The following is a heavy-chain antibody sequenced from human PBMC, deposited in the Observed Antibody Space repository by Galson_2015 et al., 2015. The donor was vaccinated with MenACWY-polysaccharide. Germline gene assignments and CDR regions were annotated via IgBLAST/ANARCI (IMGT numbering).Heavy chain of an antibody. CDR2: INADGSAT. J-gene: IGHJ5*02. Sequence: SLRLSCAASGFTSNTHWMHWVRHAPGKGLVWVSRINADGSATGYADSVRGRFTISRDNAKNTLYLEMNSLRAEDTAVYYCARAGAKYCRGGNCFFNWFDPWGQGTLVTVSS. D-gene: IGHD2-15*01. CDR1: GFTSNTHW. CDR3: ARAGAKYCRGGNCFFNWFDP. V-gene: IGHV3-74*01.